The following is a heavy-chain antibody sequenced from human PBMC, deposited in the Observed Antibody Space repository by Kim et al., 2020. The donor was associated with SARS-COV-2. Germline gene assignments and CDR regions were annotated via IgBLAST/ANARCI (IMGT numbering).Heavy chain of an antibody. V-gene: IGHV1-2*02. Sequence: ASVKVSCKPSGDTFSGYYIHWVRQVPGQGLEWMAWISPDNGGTNYAQKFQGRFTVTRDTSISTVFLEVSSLTSDDTAIYYCARVPGDSPWYLDLWGRGTLVTVSA. CDR1: GDTFSGYY. CDR3: ARVPGDSPWYLDL. D-gene: IGHD7-27*01. J-gene: IGHJ2*01. CDR2: ISPDNGGT.